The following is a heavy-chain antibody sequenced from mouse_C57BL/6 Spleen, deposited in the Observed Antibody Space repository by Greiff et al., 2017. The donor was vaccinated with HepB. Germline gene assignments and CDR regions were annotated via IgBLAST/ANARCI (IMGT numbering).Heavy chain of an antibody. CDR3: ARSITTEYYFDY. J-gene: IGHJ2*01. CDR1: GYTFTSYW. CDR2: IYPGSGST. Sequence: VQLQQPGAELVKPGASVKMSCKASGYTFTSYWITWVKQRPGQGLEWIGDIYPGSGSTNYNEKFKSKATLTVDTSSSTAYMQLSSLTSEDSAVYYCARSITTEYYFDYWGQGTTLTVSS. V-gene: IGHV1-55*01. D-gene: IGHD1-1*01.